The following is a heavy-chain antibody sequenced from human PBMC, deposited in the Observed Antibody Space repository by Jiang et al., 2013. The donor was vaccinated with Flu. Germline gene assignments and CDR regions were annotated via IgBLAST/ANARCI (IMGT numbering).Heavy chain of an antibody. J-gene: IGHJ4*02. V-gene: IGHV4-59*01. CDR1: GGSISGYY. CDR3: AREGEGGSIHH. Sequence: GSGLVKPSETLSLTCTVSGGSISGYYWTWIRQPPGKGLEWIGYISYSGTTNYNPSLKSRVTISVDTSKNQFSLNLSSVTAADTAVYYCAREGEGGSIHHWGQGTLVTVSS. CDR2: ISYSGTT. D-gene: IGHD3-16*01.